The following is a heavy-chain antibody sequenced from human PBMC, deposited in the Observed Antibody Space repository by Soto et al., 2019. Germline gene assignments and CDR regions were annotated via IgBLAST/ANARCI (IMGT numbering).Heavy chain of an antibody. CDR2: IYYSGST. V-gene: IGHV4-39*01. Sequence: SETLSLTCTVSGGSISSSSYYWGWIRQPPGKGLEWIGSIYYSGSTYYNPSLKSRVTISVDTSKNQFSLKLSSVTAADTAVYYCAYGIAAAGTMLYYYYGMDVWGQGTTVTVSS. D-gene: IGHD6-13*01. CDR3: AYGIAAAGTMLYYYYGMDV. J-gene: IGHJ6*02. CDR1: GGSISSSSYY.